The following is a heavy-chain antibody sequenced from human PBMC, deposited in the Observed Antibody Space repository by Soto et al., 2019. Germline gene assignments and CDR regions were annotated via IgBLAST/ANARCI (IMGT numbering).Heavy chain of an antibody. V-gene: IGHV6-1*01. D-gene: IGHD6-19*01. CDR2: TYYRSKWYN. Sequence: SQTLSLTCAISGDSVSSNSAAWNWIRQSPSRGLEWLGRTYYRSKWYNDYAVSVKSRITINPDTSKNQFSLQLNSVTPEDTAVYYWARAGRYSRGWYDYYYYYYGRDVWGQGTTVTVSS. J-gene: IGHJ6*02. CDR3: ARAGRYSRGWYDYYYYYYGRDV. CDR1: GDSVSSNSAA.